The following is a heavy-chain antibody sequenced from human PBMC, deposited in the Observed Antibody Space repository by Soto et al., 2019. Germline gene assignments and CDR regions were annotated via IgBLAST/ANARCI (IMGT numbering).Heavy chain of an antibody. D-gene: IGHD1-26*01. V-gene: IGHV1-46*02. J-gene: IGHJ5*02. CDR1: GFIFNDYY. Sequence: SVKVSCNAFGFIFNDYYISWVRQAPGQGLEWMGVINPHGGSTAYAQKFEGRVTLTRDTSASTVYMEVSSLTSEDTAMYYCARSSGGNFGKIIEGTNWFAPWGQGTLVT. CDR2: INPHGGST. CDR3: ARSSGGNFGKIIEGTNWFAP.